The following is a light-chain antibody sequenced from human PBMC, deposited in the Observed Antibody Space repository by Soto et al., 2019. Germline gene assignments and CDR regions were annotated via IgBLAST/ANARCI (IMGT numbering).Light chain of an antibody. CDR2: GAS. J-gene: IGKJ5*01. Sequence: EIVLTQSPGTLSLSPGERATLSCRASQSVSSSYLAWYQQKPGQAPRLLIYGASSRATGIPDRFSGSGSGTDFTLTISRLEPEDFSVYYCQQYGGSSGNTVGQGTRPEI. CDR3: QQYGGSSGNT. V-gene: IGKV3-20*01. CDR1: QSVSSSY.